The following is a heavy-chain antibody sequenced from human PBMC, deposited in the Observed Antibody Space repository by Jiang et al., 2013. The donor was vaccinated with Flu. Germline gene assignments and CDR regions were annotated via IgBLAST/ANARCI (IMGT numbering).Heavy chain of an antibody. CDR1: GYTFTNGY. CDR3: AREIWGGSGTQGGWFDP. J-gene: IGHJ5*02. V-gene: IGHV1-46*01. Sequence: GAEVKKPGASVRVSCKASGYTFTNGYLHWVRQAPGQGLEWMGEINPSDGSTNYAQNFQGRVTMTRDTSTSTVNMELSSLRSEDTAVYYCAREIWGGSGTQGGWFDPWGQGTLVTVSS. D-gene: IGHD3-10*01. CDR2: INPSDGST.